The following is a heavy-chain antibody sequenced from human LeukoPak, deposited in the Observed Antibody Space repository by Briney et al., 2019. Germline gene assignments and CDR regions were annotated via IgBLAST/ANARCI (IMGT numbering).Heavy chain of an antibody. V-gene: IGHV1-8*01. Sequence: ASVKVSCKASVYTFTSYDINWVRQATGQGLEWMGWMNPNSGNTGYAQKFQGRVTMTRNTSISTAYMELSSLRSEDTAVYYCASSRGIRYDSSGYYSYSFDYWGQGTLVTVSS. CDR2: MNPNSGNT. D-gene: IGHD3-22*01. CDR1: VYTFTSYD. J-gene: IGHJ4*02. CDR3: ASSRGIRYDSSGYYSYSFDY.